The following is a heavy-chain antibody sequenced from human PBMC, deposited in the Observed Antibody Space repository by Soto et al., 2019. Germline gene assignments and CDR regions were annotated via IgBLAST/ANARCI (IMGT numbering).Heavy chain of an antibody. J-gene: IGHJ4*01. D-gene: IGHD3-22*01. CDR1: GYSFTSYW. V-gene: IGHV5-51*01. CDR2: IYPGDSDT. CDR3: ARARYYYDRSGYPKPHYFDY. Sequence: GESLKISCKGSGYSFTSYWIGWVRQMPGKGLEWMGIIYPGDSDTRYSPSFQGQVTISADKAISDACLQWRSLKASDAAMYYWARARYYYDRSGYPKPHYFDYWGHGTLVTVAS.